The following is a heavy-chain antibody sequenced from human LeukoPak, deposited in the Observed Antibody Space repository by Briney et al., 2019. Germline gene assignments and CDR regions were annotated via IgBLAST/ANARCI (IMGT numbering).Heavy chain of an antibody. Sequence: PSETLSLTCTVSGGSISSYYWSWIRQPPGKGLEWIGYIYYSGSTNYNPSLKSRVTISVDTSKNQFSLKLSSVTAADTAVYYCASLSSDNWGQGTLVTVSS. CDR3: ASLSSDN. V-gene: IGHV4-59*08. D-gene: IGHD2-2*01. CDR2: IYYSGST. J-gene: IGHJ4*02. CDR1: GGSISSYY.